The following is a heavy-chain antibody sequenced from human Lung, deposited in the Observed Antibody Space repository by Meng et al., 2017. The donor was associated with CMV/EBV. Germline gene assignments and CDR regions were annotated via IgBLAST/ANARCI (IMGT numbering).Heavy chain of an antibody. CDR3: ARIERRRILKYCGSDCSTTDY. D-gene: IGHD2-21*02. J-gene: IGHJ4*02. Sequence: RSNLWTWVGQVAGKGLKWMEKVYSGGGTNDNPSLKNRVTISVNKDKSQFSLKLGSVTAADTAVYYCARIERRRILKYCGSDCSTTDYWGQGTLVTVSS. CDR1: RSNL. V-gene: IGHV4-4*02. CDR2: VYSGGGT.